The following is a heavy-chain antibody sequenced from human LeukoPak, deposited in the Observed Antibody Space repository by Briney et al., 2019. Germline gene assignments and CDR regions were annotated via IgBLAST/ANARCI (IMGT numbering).Heavy chain of an antibody. J-gene: IGHJ4*02. CDR2: INHSGST. CDR1: GGSFSGYY. Sequence: SETLSLTCAVYGGSFSGYYWSWIRQPPGKGLEWIGEINHSGSTNYNPSLKSRVTISVDTSKNQFSLRLSSVTAADTAMYYCARHIYTSAATNYFDYWGQGTLVTVSS. CDR3: ARHIYTSAATNYFDY. V-gene: IGHV4-34*01. D-gene: IGHD6-19*01.